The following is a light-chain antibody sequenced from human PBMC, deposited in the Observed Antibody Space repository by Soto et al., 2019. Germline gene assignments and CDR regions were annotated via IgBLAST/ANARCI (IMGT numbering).Light chain of an antibody. CDR1: SGHSSYA. V-gene: IGLV4-69*01. CDR2: LNSDGSH. CDR3: QTWGTGIRE. J-gene: IGLJ2*01. Sequence: QLVLTQSPSASASLGASVKLTCTLSSGHSSYAIAWHQQQPEKGPRYLMKLNSDGSHSKGDGIPDRFSGSSSGAERYLTISSLQSEDEADYYCQTWGTGIREVGGGTKLTVL.